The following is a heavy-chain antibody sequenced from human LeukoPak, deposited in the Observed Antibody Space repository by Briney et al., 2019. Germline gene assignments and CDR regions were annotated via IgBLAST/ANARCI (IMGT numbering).Heavy chain of an antibody. J-gene: IGHJ6*02. CDR1: GFTFSSYD. CDR3: ARGGYSSSWHTYYYYGMDV. V-gene: IGHV3-13*01. Sequence: GGSLRLSCAASGFTFSSYDMHWVRQATGKGLEWVSAIGTAGDTYYPGSVKGRFTISRENAKNSLYLQMNSLRAGDTAVYYCARGGYSSSWHTYYYYGMDVWGQGTTVTVSS. CDR2: IGTAGDT. D-gene: IGHD6-13*01.